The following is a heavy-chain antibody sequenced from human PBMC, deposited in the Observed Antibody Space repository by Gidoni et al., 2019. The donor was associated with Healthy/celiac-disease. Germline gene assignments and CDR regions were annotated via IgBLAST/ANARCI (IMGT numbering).Heavy chain of an antibody. J-gene: IGHJ4*02. Sequence: QVQLQESGPGLVKPSETLSLTCTVSGGSVSSGSYYWSWIRQPPGKGLEWIGYIYYSGSTNYNPSLKSRVTISVDTSKNQFSLKLSSVTAADTAVYYCAREAWKGELPETFDYWGQGTLVTVSS. V-gene: IGHV4-61*01. CDR1: GGSVSSGSYY. CDR2: IYYSGST. CDR3: AREAWKGELPETFDY. D-gene: IGHD1-26*01.